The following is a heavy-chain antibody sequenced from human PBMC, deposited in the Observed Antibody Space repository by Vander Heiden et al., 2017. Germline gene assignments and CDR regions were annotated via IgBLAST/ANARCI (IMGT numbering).Heavy chain of an antibody. D-gene: IGHD2-15*01. CDR3: AKPDIVVVVAATFDY. Sequence: EVQLLESGGGLVQPGGSLRPSCAASGLTFRSYAMSWVRQAPGKGLEWVSAISGSGGSTYYADSVKGRFTISRDNSKNTLYLQMNSLRAEDTAVYYCAKPDIVVVVAATFDYWGQGTLVTVSS. V-gene: IGHV3-23*01. CDR1: GLTFRSYA. J-gene: IGHJ4*02. CDR2: ISGSGGST.